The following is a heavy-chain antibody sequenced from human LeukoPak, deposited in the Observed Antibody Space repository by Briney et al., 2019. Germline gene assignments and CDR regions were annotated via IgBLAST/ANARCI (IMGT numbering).Heavy chain of an antibody. J-gene: IGHJ4*02. CDR2: IYYSGST. CDR1: GGSISSSSYY. V-gene: IGHV4-39*01. Sequence: KPSETLSLTCTVSGGSISSSSYYWGWIRQPPGKGLEWIGSIYYSGSTYYNPSLKSRVTISVDTSKNQFSLKLSSVTAADTAVYYCARHVSDQLLGLDYWGQGTLVTVSS. CDR3: ARHVSDQLLGLDY. D-gene: IGHD2-2*01.